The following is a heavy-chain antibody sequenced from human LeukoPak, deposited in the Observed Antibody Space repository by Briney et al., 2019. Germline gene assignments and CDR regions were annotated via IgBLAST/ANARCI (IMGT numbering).Heavy chain of an antibody. J-gene: IGHJ4*02. D-gene: IGHD3-9*01. CDR2: VYSSGST. CDR1: GDSISSFS. CDR3: ARGPYDVLTAYYSFGY. Sequence: PSETLSLTCTVSGDSISSFSWSWIRQPAGKGLEWIGRVYSSGSTNYNPSLKSRVTMSVDTSKNQFSLKLTSVTAADTAVYYCARGPYDVLTAYYSFGYWGQGTLVTVSS. V-gene: IGHV4-4*07.